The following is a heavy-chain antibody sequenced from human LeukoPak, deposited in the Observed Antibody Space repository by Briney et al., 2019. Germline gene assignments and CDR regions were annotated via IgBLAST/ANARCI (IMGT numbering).Heavy chain of an antibody. CDR1: GYSISSGYY. Sequence: PSETLSLTCTVSGYSISSGYYWGWIRQPPGKGLEWIGSIYHSGSTYYNPSLKSRVTISVDTSKNQFSLKLSSVTAADTAVYYCARSLDTVTTEFDYWGQGTLVTVSS. CDR2: IYHSGST. J-gene: IGHJ4*02. V-gene: IGHV4-38-2*02. D-gene: IGHD4-17*01. CDR3: ARSLDTVTTEFDY.